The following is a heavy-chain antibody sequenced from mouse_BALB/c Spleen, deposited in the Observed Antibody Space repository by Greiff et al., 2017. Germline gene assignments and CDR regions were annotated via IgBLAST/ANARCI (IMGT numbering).Heavy chain of an antibody. V-gene: IGHV5-12-1*01. CDR2: ISSGGGST. CDR1: GFAFSSYD. D-gene: IGHD2-1*01. J-gene: IGHJ4*01. Sequence: DVHLVESGGGLVKPGGSLKLSCAASGFAFSSYDMSWVRQTPEKRLEWVAYISSGGGSTYYPDTVKGRFTISRDNAKNTLYLQMSSLKSEDTAMYYCASNYGKGAMDYWGQGTSVTVSS. CDR3: ASNYGKGAMDY.